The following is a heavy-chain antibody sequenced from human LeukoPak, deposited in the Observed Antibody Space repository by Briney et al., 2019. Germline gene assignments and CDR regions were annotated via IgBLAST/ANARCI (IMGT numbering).Heavy chain of an antibody. CDR2: ISSSGST. CDR3: ARIPLGYSGAYYFDY. V-gene: IGHV4-4*09. Sequence: SETLSLTCTVSRGSTSGSIRSYYWSWLRQPPGKGLEWIGYISSSGSTNDNPSLRSRVTISVDTPKNQFFLNLSSVSAADTAVYYCARIPLGYSGAYYFDYWGQGTLVTVSP. D-gene: IGHD5-12*01. J-gene: IGHJ4*02. CDR1: RGSTSGSIRSYY.